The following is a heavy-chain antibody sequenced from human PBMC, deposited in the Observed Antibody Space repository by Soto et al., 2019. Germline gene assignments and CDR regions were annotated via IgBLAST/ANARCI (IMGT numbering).Heavy chain of an antibody. D-gene: IGHD1-26*01. CDR2: IYTSGST. CDR1: GGSISSYY. V-gene: IGHV4-4*07. CDR3: ARGGPVSLYSGSYYWFDP. Sequence: SETLSLTCTVSGGSISSYYWSWIRQPAGKGLKWIGRIYTSGSTNYNPSLKSRVTMSVETSKNQFSLKMSSVTAADTAVYYCARGGPVSLYSGSYYWFDPWGQGTLVPVSS. J-gene: IGHJ5*02.